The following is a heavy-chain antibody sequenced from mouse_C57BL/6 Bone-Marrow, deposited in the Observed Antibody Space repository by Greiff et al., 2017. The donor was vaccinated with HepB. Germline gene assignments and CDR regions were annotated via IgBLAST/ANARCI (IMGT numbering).Heavy chain of an antibody. V-gene: IGHV5-4*01. CDR3: ARGGYYGSSFAMDY. CDR2: ISDGGSYT. Sequence: EVQRVESGGGLVKPGGSLKLSCAASGFTFSSYAMSWVRQTPENRLEWVATISDGGSYTYYPDNVKGRFTISRDNAKNNLYLQMSHLKSEDTAMYYCARGGYYGSSFAMDYWGQGTSVTVSS. J-gene: IGHJ4*01. CDR1: GFTFSSYA. D-gene: IGHD1-1*01.